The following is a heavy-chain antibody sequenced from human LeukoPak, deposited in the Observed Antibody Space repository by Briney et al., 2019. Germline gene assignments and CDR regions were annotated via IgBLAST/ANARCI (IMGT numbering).Heavy chain of an antibody. CDR3: ARRTPIAVAGMSTDDAFDI. V-gene: IGHV4-59*01. CDR2: IYYSGST. CDR1: GGSTSSYH. J-gene: IGHJ3*02. Sequence: SETLSLTCTVSGGSTSSYHWSWIRQPPGKGLEWIGYIYYSGSTNYNPSLKSRVTISVDTSKNQFSLKLSSVTAADTAVYYCARRTPIAVAGMSTDDAFDIWGQGTMVTVSS. D-gene: IGHD6-19*01.